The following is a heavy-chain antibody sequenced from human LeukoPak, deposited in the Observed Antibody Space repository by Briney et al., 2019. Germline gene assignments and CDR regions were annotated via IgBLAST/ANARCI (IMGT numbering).Heavy chain of an antibody. V-gene: IGHV3-48*01. J-gene: IGHJ4*02. D-gene: IGHD4-11*01. Sequence: GGSLRLSCAASGFSFNSYSINWIRQAPGKGLEWISYVSSGYPTIYYADSVRGRFAIPRDNAKNSVYLEMNSLRAEDTAVYYWGGGGGGDYGNYRPFDYWGQGTLVTVSS. CDR1: GFSFNSYS. CDR2: VSSGYPTI. CDR3: GGGGGGDYGNYRPFDY.